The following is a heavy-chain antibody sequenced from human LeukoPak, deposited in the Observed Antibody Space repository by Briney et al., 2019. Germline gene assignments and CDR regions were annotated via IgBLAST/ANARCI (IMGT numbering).Heavy chain of an antibody. J-gene: IGHJ3*02. V-gene: IGHV4-59*08. D-gene: IGHD6-19*01. CDR3: ARHVLHSSGWYGTSDI. Sequence: PSETLSLTCTVSGGSISSYYWSWIRQPPGKGLEWIGYIYYSGSTNYNPSLKSRVTISVDTSKNQFSLKLSSVTAADPAVYYCARHVLHSSGWYGTSDIWGQGTMVTVSS. CDR1: GGSISSYY. CDR2: IYYSGST.